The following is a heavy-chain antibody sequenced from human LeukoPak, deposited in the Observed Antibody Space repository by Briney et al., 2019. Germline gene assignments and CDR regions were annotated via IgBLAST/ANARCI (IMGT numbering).Heavy chain of an antibody. CDR2: ISRTGDYI. J-gene: IGHJ4*02. Sequence: GGSLRLSCAASGFSFISYCMSWVRQAPGKGLEWVAGISRTGDYIYYADSVKGRFTISRDDAKKSLYLQMNSLRAEDTAVYYCARDQYYYDSSEYYGANNFDFWGQGTLVSVSS. D-gene: IGHD3-22*01. CDR1: GFSFISYC. CDR3: ARDQYYYDSSEYYGANNFDF. V-gene: IGHV3-21*01.